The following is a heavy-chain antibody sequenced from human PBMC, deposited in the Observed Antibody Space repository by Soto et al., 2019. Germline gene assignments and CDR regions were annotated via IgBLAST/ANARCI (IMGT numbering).Heavy chain of an antibody. CDR3: ARVPPYYDILTGYPLQY. V-gene: IGHV3-23*01. Sequence: GGSLRLSCEASGFTFSSYGMTWVRQGPGKGLEWVSVINDNGGRTYYADSVKGRFTISRDNAKNTLYLQMNSLRAEDTAVYYCARVPPYYDILTGYPLQYWGQGTQVTVSS. CDR1: GFTFSSYG. CDR2: INDNGGRT. D-gene: IGHD3-9*01. J-gene: IGHJ4*02.